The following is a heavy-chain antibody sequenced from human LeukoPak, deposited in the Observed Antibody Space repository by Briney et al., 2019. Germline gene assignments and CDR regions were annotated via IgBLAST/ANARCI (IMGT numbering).Heavy chain of an antibody. CDR2: ISSSSSYI. J-gene: IGHJ6*03. Sequence: GGSLRLSCAASGFTFSSYSMNWVRQAPGKGLEWVSSISSSSSYIYYADSVKGRFTISRDNAKNSLYLQMNSLRAEDTAVYYCARVTHYYYYMDVWGKGTTVTVSS. CDR3: ARVTHYYYYMDV. CDR1: GFTFSSYS. V-gene: IGHV3-21*01.